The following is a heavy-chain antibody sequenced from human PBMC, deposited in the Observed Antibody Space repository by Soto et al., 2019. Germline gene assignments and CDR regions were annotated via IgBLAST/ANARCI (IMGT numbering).Heavy chain of an antibody. Sequence: PWETLSLTCAVYGGSFRGYYWSWIRQPPGKGLEWIGEINHSGSTNYNPSLKSRVTISVDTSKNQFSLKLSSVTAEEKDVYYFEKRGNYTYNLFATWVQGTLVIVSS. CDR2: INHSGST. CDR1: GGSFRGYY. CDR3: EKRGNYTYNLFAT. D-gene: IGHD3-3*01. J-gene: IGHJ5*02. V-gene: IGHV4-34*01.